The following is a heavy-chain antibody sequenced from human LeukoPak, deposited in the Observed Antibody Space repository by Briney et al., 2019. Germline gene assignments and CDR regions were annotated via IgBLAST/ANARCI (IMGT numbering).Heavy chain of an antibody. CDR3: ARGYTSSSEPFDY. V-gene: IGHV4-59*01. CDR2: IYYRGST. CDR1: GGSMSSNY. Sequence: SETLSLTCTVSGGSMSSNYWSWIRQPPGKGLEWIGYIYYRGSTNYNPSLKSRVTISVDTSKNQFSLKLASVTAADTAVYYCARGYTSSSEPFDYWGQGTLVTVSS. D-gene: IGHD6-6*01. J-gene: IGHJ4*02.